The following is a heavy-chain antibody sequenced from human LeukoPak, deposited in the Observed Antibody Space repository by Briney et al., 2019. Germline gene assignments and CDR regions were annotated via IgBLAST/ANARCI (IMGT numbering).Heavy chain of an antibody. V-gene: IGHV1-8*03. CDR1: GYSFTNYD. D-gene: IGHD4-23*01. Sequence: GASVKVSCKASGYSFTNYDINWVRQATGQGLEWMGWMNPKSGDTGYSQKFQGRVFITRDTSINTAYMELSSLGSDDTAVYYCATAVVTPRGLDYWGQGTLVTVSS. CDR3: ATAVVTPRGLDY. J-gene: IGHJ4*02. CDR2: MNPKSGDT.